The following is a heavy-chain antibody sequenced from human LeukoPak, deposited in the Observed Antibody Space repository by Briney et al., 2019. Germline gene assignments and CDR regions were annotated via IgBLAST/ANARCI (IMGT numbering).Heavy chain of an antibody. CDR3: ARFPSPRAAHDYYYYGMDV. V-gene: IGHV4-59*01. Sequence: SETLSLTCTVSGGSISSYYWSWIRQPPGKGLEWIGYIYYSGSTNYNPSLKSRVTISVDTSKNQFSLKLSSVTAADTAVHYCARFPSPRAAHDYYYYGMDVWGQGTTVTVS. CDR2: IYYSGST. CDR1: GGSISSYY. J-gene: IGHJ6*02. D-gene: IGHD6-6*01.